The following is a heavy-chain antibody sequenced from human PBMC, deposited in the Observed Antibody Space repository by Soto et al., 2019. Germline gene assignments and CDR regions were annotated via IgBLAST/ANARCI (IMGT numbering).Heavy chain of an antibody. D-gene: IGHD2-2*02. CDR2: IWYDGSNK. CDR1: GFTFSSSG. Sequence: PGGSLRLSCAASGFTFSSSGMHWVRQAPGKGLEGVAVIWYDGSNKYYADSVKGRFTISRDNSKNTLYLQMNSLRAEDTAVYYCARAPYWSSTSCYKRGWFDPWGQGTLVTVSS. J-gene: IGHJ5*02. CDR3: ARAPYWSSTSCYKRGWFDP. V-gene: IGHV3-33*01.